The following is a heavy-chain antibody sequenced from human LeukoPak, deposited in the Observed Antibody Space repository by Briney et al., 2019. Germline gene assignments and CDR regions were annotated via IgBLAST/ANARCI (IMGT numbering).Heavy chain of an antibody. CDR3: ARLITMVRGGYYFDY. Sequence: SETLSLTCAVYGGSFSDYWWTWIRQSPGKGLEWIGEVNHSGRTNYNPSLKSRVSISVDRSKKQFSLKLSSVTAADTAVYYCARLITMVRGGYYFDYWGQGTLVTVSS. D-gene: IGHD3-10*01. J-gene: IGHJ4*02. CDR2: VNHSGRT. CDR1: GGSFSDYW. V-gene: IGHV4-34*01.